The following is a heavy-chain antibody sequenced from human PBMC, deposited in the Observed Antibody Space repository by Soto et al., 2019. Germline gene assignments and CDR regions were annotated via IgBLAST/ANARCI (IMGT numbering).Heavy chain of an antibody. V-gene: IGHV1-2*04. CDR3: ARAAGGRAEELQNYYYYMDV. CDR1: GYTFTGYY. CDR2: INPNSGGT. Sequence: ASVKVSCKASGYTFTGYYMHWVRQAPGQGLEWMGWINPNSGGTNYAQKFQGWVTMTRDTSISTAYMELSRLRSDDTAVYYCARAAGGRAEELQNYYYYMDVWGKGTTVTVSS. D-gene: IGHD1-7*01. J-gene: IGHJ6*03.